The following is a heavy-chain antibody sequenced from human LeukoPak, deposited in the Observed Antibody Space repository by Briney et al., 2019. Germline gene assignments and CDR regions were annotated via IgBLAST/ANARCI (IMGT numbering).Heavy chain of an antibody. CDR3: ARESMVRGVIVDY. CDR2: ISTYNGDR. J-gene: IGHJ4*02. Sequence: ASVSASRMGSGYTLTCHGVNWVRQAPGQGLEWLGWISTYNGDRNYAQKFQGRVTMTTETSTNTAYMELRSLRSDDTAVYYCARESMVRGVIVDYWGQGTLVTVSS. V-gene: IGHV1-18*01. D-gene: IGHD3-10*01. CDR1: GYTLTCHG.